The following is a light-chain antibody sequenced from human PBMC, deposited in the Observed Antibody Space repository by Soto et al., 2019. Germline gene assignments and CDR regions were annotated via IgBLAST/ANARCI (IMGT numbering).Light chain of an antibody. CDR1: QSLLHSIGYNY. CDR3: MQALQTRNT. J-gene: IGKJ2*01. CDR2: LGS. V-gene: IGKV2-28*01. Sequence: DIVMTQSPLSLPVTPGEPASISCRSSQSLLHSIGYNYLDWYLQKPGQSPQLLIYLGSNRASGVPDRFSGSGSGTDFTLKISRVEAEDVGVYYWMQALQTRNTFGQGTKLEIK.